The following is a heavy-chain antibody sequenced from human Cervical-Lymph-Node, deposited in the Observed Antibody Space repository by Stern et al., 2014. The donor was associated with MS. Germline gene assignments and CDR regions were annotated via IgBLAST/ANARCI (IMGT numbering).Heavy chain of an antibody. CDR2: INVHDANT. CDR3: AVAAAGTSWFDP. Sequence: VQLVESGGEVKKPGDSVKVSCKASGYTFTSYGISWVRQAPGQGLERMGWINVHDANTDYAQNLQGRVTMTTDTSTSTAYMELRSLRSDDTALYYCAVAAAGTSWFDPWGQGTLVIVSS. V-gene: IGHV1-18*01. CDR1: GYTFTSYG. D-gene: IGHD6-13*01. J-gene: IGHJ5*02.